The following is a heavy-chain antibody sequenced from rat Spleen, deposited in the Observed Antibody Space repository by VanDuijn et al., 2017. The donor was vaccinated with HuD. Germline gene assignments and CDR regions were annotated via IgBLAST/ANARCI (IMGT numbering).Heavy chain of an antibody. J-gene: IGHJ2*01. D-gene: IGHD4-1*01. V-gene: IGHV5-29*01. CDR2: INNDGSST. Sequence: EVQLVESDGGLVQPGRSLKLSCAASGFTFSDYYMAWVRQAPTKGLEWVATINNDGSSTYYRDSVKGRFTISRDNAKSSLYLQMNSLKSEDTATYYCARVGLGPGDFDYWGQGVMVTVSS. CDR1: GFTFSDYY. CDR3: ARVGLGPGDFDY.